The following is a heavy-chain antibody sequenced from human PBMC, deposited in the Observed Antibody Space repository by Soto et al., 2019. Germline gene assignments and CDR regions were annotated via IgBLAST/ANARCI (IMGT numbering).Heavy chain of an antibody. V-gene: IGHV3-30*03. CDR2: ISYDGSNQ. CDR1: GFTFNIYG. D-gene: IGHD2-2*01. CDR3: ARVEPSEGDIVVVPADNWFDP. Sequence: HPGGSLRLSCAASGFTFNIYGMHWVRQAPDKGLEWVALISYDGSNQYYADSVKGRFTISRDNSKNTLFLQMNSLRSEDTAVYYCARVEPSEGDIVVVPADNWFDPWGQGTLVTVS. J-gene: IGHJ5*02.